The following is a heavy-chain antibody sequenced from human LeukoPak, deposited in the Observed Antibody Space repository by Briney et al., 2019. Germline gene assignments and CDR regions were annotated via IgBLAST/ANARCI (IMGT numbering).Heavy chain of an antibody. V-gene: IGHV3-48*03. CDR1: GFTFSSYE. CDR2: ISSSGSTI. CDR3: ARDNYYDSSGYRYFDY. J-gene: IGHJ4*02. D-gene: IGHD3-22*01. Sequence: GGSLRLSCAASGFTFSSYEMNWVRQAPGKGLEWVSYISSSGSTIYYADSVRGRSTISRDNAKNSLYLQMNSLRAEDTAVYYCARDNYYDSSGYRYFDYWGQGTLVTVSS.